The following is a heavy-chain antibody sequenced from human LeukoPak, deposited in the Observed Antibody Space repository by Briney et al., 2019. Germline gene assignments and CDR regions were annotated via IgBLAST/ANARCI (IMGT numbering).Heavy chain of an antibody. CDR3: AVVGMGATIGY. J-gene: IGHJ4*02. V-gene: IGHV3-74*01. Sequence: GGSLRLSCAASGFTFRSYWMHWVRQAPGKGLVWVSRISPDGTGTNYADSVKGRFTISRDNAKNTLYLQMNSLRVEDTAVYYCAVVGMGATIGYWGQGTLVTVSS. CDR1: GFTFRSYW. D-gene: IGHD1-26*01. CDR2: ISPDGTGT.